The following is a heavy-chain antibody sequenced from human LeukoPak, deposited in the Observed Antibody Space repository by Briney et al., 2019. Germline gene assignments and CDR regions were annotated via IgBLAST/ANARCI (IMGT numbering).Heavy chain of an antibody. V-gene: IGHV1-2*02. CDR3: ATALDSKMDLIVGATYDYYYMDV. CDR2: INPNSGVT. D-gene: IGHD1-26*01. CDR1: GYTFTDYY. J-gene: IGHJ6*03. Sequence: ASVKVSCKASGYTFTDYYMHWVRQAPGQGLEWMGWINPNSGVTMYAQNFQGRVTMTRDTSISTAYMDLSRLRSDDTAVYYCATALDSKMDLIVGATYDYYYMDVWGKGTTVTVSS.